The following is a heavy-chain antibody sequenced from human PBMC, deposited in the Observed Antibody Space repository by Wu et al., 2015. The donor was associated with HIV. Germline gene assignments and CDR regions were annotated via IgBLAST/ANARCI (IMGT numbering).Heavy chain of an antibody. CDR3: VSFSPVYSGSYSWDV. CDR2: INPSGGST. D-gene: IGHD3-10*01. CDR1: GYTFTSFY. J-gene: IGHJ6*02. Sequence: QVQLAQSGAEVKKPGASVKVSCKASGYTFTSFYMHWVRQAPGQGLEWMGLINPSGGSTTYAQKLQGRVTMTRYTSTSTVYMELSSLTSEDTAIYYCVSFSPVYSGSYSWDVWGQGTTVTVAS. V-gene: IGHV1-46*01.